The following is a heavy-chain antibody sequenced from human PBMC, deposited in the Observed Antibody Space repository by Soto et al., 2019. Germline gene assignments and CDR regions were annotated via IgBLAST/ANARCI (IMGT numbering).Heavy chain of an antibody. V-gene: IGHV3-33*01. CDR2: IWDDGSNK. Sequence: QVQLVESGGGVVQPGRSLRLSCAASGFTFSSYGMHWVRQAPGKGLEWVAVIWDDGSNKYYADSVKGRFTISRDKSKNTLYLQMNGLRAEDTAVYYCASSLRCLRRNWFDPWGQGTLVTVSS. CDR1: GFTFSSYG. J-gene: IGHJ5*02. D-gene: IGHD4-17*01. CDR3: ASSLRCLRRNWFDP.